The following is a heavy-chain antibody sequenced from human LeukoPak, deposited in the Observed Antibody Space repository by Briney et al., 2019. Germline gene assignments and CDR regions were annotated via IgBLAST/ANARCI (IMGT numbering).Heavy chain of an antibody. V-gene: IGHV1-69*13. Sequence: SVKVSCKASGGTFTSYAISWVRQAPGQGLEWKGRIIPNIGTANYAQKFQGRVTITADESTSTAYMELSSLRSWDTAVYYCARGGTYYDFWSGTKFDYWGQGTLVTVSS. J-gene: IGHJ4*02. CDR2: IIPNIGTA. CDR1: GGTFTSYA. D-gene: IGHD3-3*01. CDR3: ARGGTYYDFWSGTKFDY.